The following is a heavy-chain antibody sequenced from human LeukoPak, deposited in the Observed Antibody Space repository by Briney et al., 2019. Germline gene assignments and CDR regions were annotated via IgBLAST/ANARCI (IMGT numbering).Heavy chain of an antibody. J-gene: IGHJ4*02. CDR2: ISWNSGSI. CDR1: GFTFDDYA. Sequence: GGSLRLSCAASGFTFDDYAMHWVRQAPGEGLEWVSGISWNSGSIGYADSVKGRFTISRDNAKNSLYLQMNSLRAEDTALYYCAKDRGYIAAAGTEDWGQGTLVTVSS. CDR3: AKDRGYIAAAGTED. D-gene: IGHD6-13*01. V-gene: IGHV3-9*01.